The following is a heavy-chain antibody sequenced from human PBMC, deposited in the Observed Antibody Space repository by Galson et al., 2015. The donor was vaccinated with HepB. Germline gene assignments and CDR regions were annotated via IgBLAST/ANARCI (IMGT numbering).Heavy chain of an antibody. CDR2: ISYDGSNK. CDR1: GFTFSSYA. CDR3: ARVGPDYYYYGMDV. V-gene: IGHV3-30*04. Sequence: SLRLSCAASGFTFSSYAMHWVRQAPGKGLEWVAVISYDGSNKYYADSVKGRFTISRDNSKNTLYLQMNSLRAEDTAVYYCARVGPDYYYYGMDVWGQGTTVTVSS. J-gene: IGHJ6*02. D-gene: IGHD3-10*01.